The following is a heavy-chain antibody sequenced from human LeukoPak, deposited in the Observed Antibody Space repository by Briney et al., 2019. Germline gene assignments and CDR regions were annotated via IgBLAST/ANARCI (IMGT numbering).Heavy chain of an antibody. D-gene: IGHD3-16*01. J-gene: IGHJ6*03. CDR2: ISYDGSNK. CDR1: GFSFSLHN. V-gene: IGHV3-30*01. Sequence: GGSLRLSCEASGFSFSLHNMHWVRQAPGKGLEWMAMISYDGSNKYYSDSVKGRFTFSRDNSNNTLFLQMNSLRADDTAVYFCARRDSYYFYIDVWGKGTTVTVSS. CDR3: ARRDSYYFYIDV.